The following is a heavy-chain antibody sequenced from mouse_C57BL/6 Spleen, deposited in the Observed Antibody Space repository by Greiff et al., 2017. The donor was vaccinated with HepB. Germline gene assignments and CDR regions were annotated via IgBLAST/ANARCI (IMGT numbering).Heavy chain of an antibody. D-gene: IGHD1-1*01. Sequence: VQLQQSGPVLVKPGASVKMSCKASGYTFTDYYMNWVKQSHGKSLEWIGVINPYNGGTSYNQKFKGKATLTVDKSSSTAYMELNSLTSEDSAVYYCAREGIGSSYDFDYWGQGTTLTVSS. CDR1: GYTFTDYY. CDR3: AREGIGSSYDFDY. CDR2: INPYNGGT. J-gene: IGHJ2*01. V-gene: IGHV1-19*01.